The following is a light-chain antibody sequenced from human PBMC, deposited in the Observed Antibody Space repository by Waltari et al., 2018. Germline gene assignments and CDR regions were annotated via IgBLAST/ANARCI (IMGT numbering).Light chain of an antibody. CDR1: SSDRGGYEY. V-gene: IGLV2-14*03. CDR2: DVN. J-gene: IGLJ2*01. Sequence: SALTQPDSVSGSPGQSLTISCSGISSDRGGYEYSSWYQQHPGKAPKVIIYDVNNRPSGVSNRFSGSKSGSSASLTISGLQAEDEADYYCSSFTSSTTGIFGGGTKVTVL. CDR3: SSFTSSTTGI.